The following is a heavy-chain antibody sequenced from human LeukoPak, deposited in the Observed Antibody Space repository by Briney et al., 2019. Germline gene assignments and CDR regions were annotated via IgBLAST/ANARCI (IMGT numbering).Heavy chain of an antibody. CDR3: ARARGYSGYASSYYYYGMDV. D-gene: IGHD5-12*01. J-gene: IGHJ6*02. V-gene: IGHV4-59*08. CDR1: GGSISSYY. CDR2: IYYSGST. Sequence: SETLSLTCTVSGGSISSYYWSWIRQPPGKGLEWIGCIYYSGSTNYNPSLKSRVTISVDTSKNQFSLKLSSVTAADTAVYYCARARGYSGYASSYYYYGMDVWGQGTTVTVSS.